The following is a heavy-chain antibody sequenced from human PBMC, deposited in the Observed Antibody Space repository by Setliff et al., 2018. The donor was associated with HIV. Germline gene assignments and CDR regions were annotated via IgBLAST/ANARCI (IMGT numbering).Heavy chain of an antibody. CDR1: GYTFTNYN. D-gene: IGHD6-13*01. CDR2: VNPSGGST. V-gene: IGHV1-46*01. J-gene: IGHJ4*02. CDR3: ARPGIAAADYYFDY. Sequence: RASVKVSCKASGYTFTNYNIHWVRQAPGQGLEWVGMVNPSGGSTAYAQKFQGRVTIIRDTSTSTVYMDLSSLRSEDTAVYYCARPGIAAADYYFDYWGQGALVTVSS.